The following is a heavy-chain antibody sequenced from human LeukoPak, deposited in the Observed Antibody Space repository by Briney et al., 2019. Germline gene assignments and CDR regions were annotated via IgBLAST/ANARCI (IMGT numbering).Heavy chain of an antibody. V-gene: IGHV4-34*01. CDR1: GGSFSGYY. J-gene: IGHJ4*02. CDR2: ISHSGST. Sequence: KPSETLSLTCAVYGGSFSGYYWSWIRQPPGKGLEWIGEISHSGSTNYNPSLKSRVTISVDTSKNQFSLKLSSVTAADTAVYYCARIIIVVVPAARIFDYWGQGTLVTVSS. D-gene: IGHD2-2*01. CDR3: ARIIIVVVPAARIFDY.